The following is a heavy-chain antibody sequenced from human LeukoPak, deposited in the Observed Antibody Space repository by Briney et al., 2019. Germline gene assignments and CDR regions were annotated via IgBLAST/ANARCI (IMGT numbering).Heavy chain of an antibody. J-gene: IGHJ3*02. Sequence: PGGSLRLSCAASGFTFSSYWIHWVRQAPGEGLVWVSRINTDGSTTTYADSVKGRFTISRDNAKNTLYLQMNSLRVEDTAVYYCARGGSPPEALGDAFDIWGQGTMVTVSS. CDR2: INTDGSTT. CDR3: ARGGSPPEALGDAFDI. D-gene: IGHD1-26*01. V-gene: IGHV3-74*01. CDR1: GFTFSSYW.